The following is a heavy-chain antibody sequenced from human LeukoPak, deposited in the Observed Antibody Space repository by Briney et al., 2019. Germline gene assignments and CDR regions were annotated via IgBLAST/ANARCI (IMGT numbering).Heavy chain of an antibody. J-gene: IGHJ4*02. V-gene: IGHV3-23*01. Sequence: GGSLRLSCAASGFTFSSYAMSWVRQAPGKGLEWVSAISGSGGSTYYADSVKGRFTISRDNSKNTLYLQMNSLRAEDTAVYYCAKVEGEGTYYYDSSGSKEGHYWGQGTLVTVSS. D-gene: IGHD3-22*01. CDR3: AKVEGEGTYYYDSSGSKEGHY. CDR1: GFTFSSYA. CDR2: ISGSGGST.